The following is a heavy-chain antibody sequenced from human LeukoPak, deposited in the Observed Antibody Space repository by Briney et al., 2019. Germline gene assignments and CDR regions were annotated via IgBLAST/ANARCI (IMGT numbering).Heavy chain of an antibody. Sequence: PSETLSLTCAVSGGSISSSNWRSWVRQPPGKGLEWIGEIYHSGSTNYNPSLKSRVTISVDKSKNQFSLKLSSVTAADTAVYYCARVRSSGWFVDYWGQGTLVTVSS. CDR2: IYHSGST. CDR3: ARVRSSGWFVDY. V-gene: IGHV4-4*02. CDR1: GGSISSSNW. D-gene: IGHD6-19*01. J-gene: IGHJ4*02.